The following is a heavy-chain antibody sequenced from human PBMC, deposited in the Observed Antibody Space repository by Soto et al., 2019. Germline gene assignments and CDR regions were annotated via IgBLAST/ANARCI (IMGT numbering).Heavy chain of an antibody. CDR2: IYYSGST. V-gene: IGHV4-59*01. J-gene: IGHJ4*02. CDR3: ARDHPGTAVLFY. CDR1: GGSISSYY. D-gene: IGHD2-21*02. Sequence: QVQLQESGPGLVKPSETLSLTCTVSGGSISSYYWSWIRQPPGKGLEWIGYIYYSGSTNYNPSLKSRVTISVDTSKNQFSLKLSSVTAADTAVYYCARDHPGTAVLFYWGQGTLVTVSS.